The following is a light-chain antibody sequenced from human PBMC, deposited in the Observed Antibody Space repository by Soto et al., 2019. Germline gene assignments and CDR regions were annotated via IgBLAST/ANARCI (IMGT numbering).Light chain of an antibody. V-gene: IGKV3-15*01. CDR3: QQYNNWRLT. CDR2: GAS. J-gene: IGKJ4*01. Sequence: EIVMTQSPATLSVSPGERATLSCRASQSVSSNLAWYQQKPGQAPRLLIYGASTRATGIPARFSGSGSGTEFTLTISSLQSEDFVVYYCQQYNNWRLTFGGGTKVEIK. CDR1: QSVSSN.